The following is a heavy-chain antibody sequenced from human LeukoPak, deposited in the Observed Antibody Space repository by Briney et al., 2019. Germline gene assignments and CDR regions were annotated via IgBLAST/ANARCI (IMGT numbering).Heavy chain of an antibody. Sequence: ASVKVSCKASGYTLTSYAINWVRQATGQGLAWMGWMNPNSGNTGHAQKFPGRVTITRNTSISTAYMDLSSPRSEDTAVYYCARGPIAAAGTDDAFDIWGQGTMVTVSS. CDR2: MNPNSGNT. V-gene: IGHV1-8*03. D-gene: IGHD6-13*01. CDR1: GYTLTSYA. J-gene: IGHJ3*02. CDR3: ARGPIAAAGTDDAFDI.